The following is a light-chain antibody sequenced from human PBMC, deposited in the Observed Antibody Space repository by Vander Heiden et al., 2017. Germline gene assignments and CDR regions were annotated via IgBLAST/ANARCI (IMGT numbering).Light chain of an antibody. CDR2: ATS. V-gene: IGKV1D-16*01. Sequence: DPVSITCRASHTIGDWVAWYQQKPGMAPKPLIYATSTLESGVPSRFSGTASGTDFSLTISNLPPEDFATYYCQQYDTFPPTFGGGTKVEV. J-gene: IGKJ4*01. CDR1: HTIGDW. CDR3: QQYDTFPPT.